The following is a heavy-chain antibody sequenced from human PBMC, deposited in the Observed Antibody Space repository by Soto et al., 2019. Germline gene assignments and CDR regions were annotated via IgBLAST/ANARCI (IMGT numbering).Heavy chain of an antibody. Sequence: GGSLRLSCAASGFTFSSYAMHWVRQAPGKGLEWVAVISYDGSNKYYADSVKGRFTISRDNSKNTLYLQMNSLRAEDTAVYYCARDPGDDFWSGSFYFDYWGQGTLVTVSS. D-gene: IGHD3-3*01. CDR3: ARDPGDDFWSGSFYFDY. CDR2: ISYDGSNK. CDR1: GFTFSSYA. V-gene: IGHV3-30-3*01. J-gene: IGHJ4*02.